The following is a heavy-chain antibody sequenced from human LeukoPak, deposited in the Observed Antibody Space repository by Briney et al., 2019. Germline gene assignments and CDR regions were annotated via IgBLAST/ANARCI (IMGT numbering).Heavy chain of an antibody. CDR1: GFTFSSYS. CDR2: ISSSSSYI. CDR3: AREISVTPGALDI. Sequence: GGSLRLSCAASGFTFSSYSMNWVRQAPGKGLEWVSSISSSSSYIYYADSVKGRFTISRDNAKNSLYLQMNSLRAEDTAVYYCAREISVTPGALDIWGQGTMVTVSS. J-gene: IGHJ3*02. V-gene: IGHV3-21*01. D-gene: IGHD4-17*01.